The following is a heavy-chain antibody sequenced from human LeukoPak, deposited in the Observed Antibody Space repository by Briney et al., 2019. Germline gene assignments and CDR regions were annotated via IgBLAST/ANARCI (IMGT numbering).Heavy chain of an antibody. D-gene: IGHD1-26*01. CDR3: ARRGSYHDFDY. J-gene: IGHJ4*02. CDR2: ISNNGDST. CDR1: GFSVSRYA. Sequence: GGSLRLSCAASGFSVSRYAMDWVRQSPGKGLEHVSAISNNGDSTFYANSVKGRFIISRDNSKNTLYLQMGSLRAEDMALYYCARRGSYHDFDYWGQGTLVTVSS. V-gene: IGHV3-64*01.